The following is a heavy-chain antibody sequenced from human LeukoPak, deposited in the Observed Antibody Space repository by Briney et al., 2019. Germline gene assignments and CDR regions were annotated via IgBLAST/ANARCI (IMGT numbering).Heavy chain of an antibody. CDR2: ISSSSSYI. D-gene: IGHD5-18*01. J-gene: IGHJ6*02. Sequence: GGSLRLSCAASGFTFSSYSMNWVRQAPGKGLEWVSSISSSSSYIYYADSVKGRFTISRDNAKNSLYLQMNSLRAKDTAVYYCARGYSYGFEDYGMDVWGQGTTVTVSS. CDR3: ARGYSYGFEDYGMDV. V-gene: IGHV3-21*04. CDR1: GFTFSSYS.